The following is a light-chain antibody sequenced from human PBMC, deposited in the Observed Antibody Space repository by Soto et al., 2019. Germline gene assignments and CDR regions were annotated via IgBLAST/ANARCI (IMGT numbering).Light chain of an antibody. CDR2: DAS. CDR3: QHYGGVWT. V-gene: IGKV3-11*01. J-gene: IGKJ1*01. CDR1: QSVSSY. Sequence: EIVLTQSPATLSLSPGERATLSCRASQSVSSYLAWYQQKPGQAPRLLIYDASNRATGIPARFSGSGSGTDFTLTISSLQPDDFATYHCQHYGGVWTFGQGTKVDIK.